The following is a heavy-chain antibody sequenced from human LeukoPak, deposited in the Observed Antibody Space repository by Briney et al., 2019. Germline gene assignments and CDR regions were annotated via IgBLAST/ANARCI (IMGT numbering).Heavy chain of an antibody. J-gene: IGHJ4*02. CDR1: GFPFSSYA. CDR2: ISGSGGST. D-gene: IGHD6-19*01. V-gene: IGHV3-23*01. CDR3: AKDRGSSGWYTDFDY. Sequence: GGSLRLSCAASGFPFSSYAMIWVRQSPGKGLEWVSAISGSGGSTYYADSVKGRFTISRDNFKNTLYLQMNSLRAEDKAVYYCAKDRGSSGWYTDFDYWGQGTLVTVSS.